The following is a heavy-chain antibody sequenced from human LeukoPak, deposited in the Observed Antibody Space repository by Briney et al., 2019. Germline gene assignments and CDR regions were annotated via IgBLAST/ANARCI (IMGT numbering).Heavy chain of an antibody. CDR2: IYTSGGT. J-gene: IGHJ4*02. D-gene: IGHD3-10*01. V-gene: IGHV4-4*07. CDR3: AREEYYYGSGSYYTY. CDR1: GGSISNYY. Sequence: PSETLSLTCTVSGGSISNYYWSWIRQPAGKGLEWIGRIYTSGGTNYNPSLKSRVTMSVDTSKNQFSLKLSSVTAADTAVYYCAREEYYYGSGSYYTYWGQGTLVTVSS.